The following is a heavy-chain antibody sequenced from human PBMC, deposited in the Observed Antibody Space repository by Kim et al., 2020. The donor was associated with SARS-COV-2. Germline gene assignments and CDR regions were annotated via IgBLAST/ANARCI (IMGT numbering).Heavy chain of an antibody. J-gene: IGHJ6*02. Sequence: KGRLTISRDDSKSIAYLQMNSLKTEDTAVYYCTRGEEADTEFYYYYGMDVWGQGTTVTVSS. CDR3: TRGEEADTEFYYYYGMDV. D-gene: IGHD5-18*01. V-gene: IGHV3-49*02.